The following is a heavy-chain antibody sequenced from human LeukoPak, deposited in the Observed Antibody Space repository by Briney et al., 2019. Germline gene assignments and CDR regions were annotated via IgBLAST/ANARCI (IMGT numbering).Heavy chain of an antibody. V-gene: IGHV4-34*01. D-gene: IGHD4-11*01. CDR1: GGSFSAYY. J-gene: IGHJ6*02. Sequence: PSEILSLTCAVYGGSFSAYYWSWIRQPPGKGLEWIGEINHSGTTNYNPSLKSRVTISVDTSKNQFSLKVNSVTAADTAVYYCARLPPRLYTKAHKYYDYITDVWGQGTTVTVSS. CDR3: ARLPPRLYTKAHKYYDYITDV. CDR2: INHSGTT.